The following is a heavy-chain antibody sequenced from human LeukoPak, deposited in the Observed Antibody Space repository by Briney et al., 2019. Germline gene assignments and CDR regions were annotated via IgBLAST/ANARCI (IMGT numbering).Heavy chain of an antibody. CDR3: ATGDYFDF. CDR1: GYTFIGYY. J-gene: IGHJ4*02. CDR2: INPNGDVT. Sequence: ASVKVSFKASGYTFIGYYVHWVRQAPGQGLEWMGRINPNGDVTNYAQNFQGWVTLTRDTSISTAYMELSRLRSDDTAVYYCATGDYFDFWGQGTLVTVSS. V-gene: IGHV1-2*04.